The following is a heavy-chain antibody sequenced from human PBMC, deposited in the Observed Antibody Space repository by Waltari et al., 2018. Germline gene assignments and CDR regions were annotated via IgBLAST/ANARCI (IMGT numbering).Heavy chain of an antibody. D-gene: IGHD6-6*01. CDR3: ARMSIAARPEYYYYYGMDV. CDR1: GYTFTSYA. J-gene: IGHJ6*02. CDR2: TNRGKGNT. V-gene: IGHV1-3*01. Sequence: QVQLVQSGAEVKKPGASVKVSCKASGYTFTSYAMHWVRQAPGQRLEWMGWTNRGKGNTKYAQKFQGRVTITRDTSASTADMERSSLRSEDTAVYYCARMSIAARPEYYYYYGMDVWGQGTTVTVSS.